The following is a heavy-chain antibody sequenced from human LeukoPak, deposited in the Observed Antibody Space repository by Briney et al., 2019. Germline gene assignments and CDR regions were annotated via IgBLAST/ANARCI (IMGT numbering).Heavy chain of an antibody. CDR3: ARANSLFDY. CDR1: GGSISGTSYY. CDR2: IYYSGST. D-gene: IGHD2-21*01. V-gene: IGHV4-39*07. Sequence: PSETLSLTCTVSGGSISGTSYYWGWIRQPPGKGLEWIGSIYYSGSTNYNPSLKSRVTISLDTSKNQFSLKLSSVTAADTAVYYCARANSLFDYWGQGTLVTVSS. J-gene: IGHJ4*02.